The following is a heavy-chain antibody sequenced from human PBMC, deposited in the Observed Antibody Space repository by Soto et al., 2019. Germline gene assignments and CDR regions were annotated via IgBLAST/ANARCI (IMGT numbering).Heavy chain of an antibody. J-gene: IGHJ4*02. D-gene: IGHD1-26*01. CDR1: GFPFDDFA. CDR3: ARDPVLGSPDYFDF. CDR2: ITHDGNTK. V-gene: IGHV3-30*17. Sequence: GGSLRLSCTGSGFPFDDFAINWVRQAPGKGLEWVAVITHDGNTKKYAASVKGRFTIARDNSGNTLYLQMNSLSPEDVGVYYCARDPVLGSPDYFDFWGRGTLVTVSS.